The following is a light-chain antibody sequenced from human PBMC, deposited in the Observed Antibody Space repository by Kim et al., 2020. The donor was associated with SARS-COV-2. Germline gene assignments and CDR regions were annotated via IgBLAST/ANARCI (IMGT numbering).Light chain of an antibody. J-gene: IGKJ2*01. V-gene: IGKV3-20*01. CDR3: QQYGSSPT. Sequence: EVVLTQSPGTLSLSPGERATLSCRASQSVSSSYLAWYQQKPGQAPRLLIYGASSRATGIPDRFHGSGSGTDFTLTISRLEPEDFAVYYCQQYGSSPTFGQGTKLEI. CDR1: QSVSSSY. CDR2: GAS.